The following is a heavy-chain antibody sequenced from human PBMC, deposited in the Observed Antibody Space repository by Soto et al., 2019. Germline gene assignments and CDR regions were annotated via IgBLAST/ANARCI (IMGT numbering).Heavy chain of an antibody. V-gene: IGHV2-5*02. CDR2: IYWDDDE. J-gene: IGHJ6*02. CDR1: GFSLSTRAEG. D-gene: IGHD2-15*01. Sequence: QITLKESGPTVVQPTQTLTLTCSFSGFSLSTRAEGVAWIRQPPGKALEWLALIYWDDDERYSPFLKSRLTIAKDTSKNQVVLTMTNMDPVDTATYFCAHKGGRGATMDVWGQGATVTVSS. CDR3: AHKGGRGATMDV.